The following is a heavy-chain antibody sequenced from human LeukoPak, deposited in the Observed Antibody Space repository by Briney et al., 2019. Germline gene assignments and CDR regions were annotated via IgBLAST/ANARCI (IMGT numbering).Heavy chain of an antibody. D-gene: IGHD3-10*01. Sequence: GGSLRLSCAASGFTFSSYWMSWVRQAPGKGLEWVANIKQDGSEKYYVDSVKGRFIISRDNAKNSLYLQMNSLRAEDTAVSYCAKGAFRDQVQGYYYMDVWGKGTTVTVSS. CDR3: AKGAFRDQVQGYYYMDV. CDR2: IKQDGSEK. V-gene: IGHV3-7*01. J-gene: IGHJ6*03. CDR1: GFTFSSYW.